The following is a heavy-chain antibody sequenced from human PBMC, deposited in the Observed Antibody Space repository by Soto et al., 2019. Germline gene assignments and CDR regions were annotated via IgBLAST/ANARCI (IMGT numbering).Heavy chain of an antibody. V-gene: IGHV3-7*03. CDR1: GFTFSSYW. CDR2: IKQDGSEK. J-gene: IGHJ6*02. CDR3: ARGVWVVVPAAIPGPADYYYYGMDV. D-gene: IGHD2-2*01. Sequence: PGGSLRLSCAASGFTFSSYWMSWVRQAPGKGLEWVANIKQDGSEKYYVDSVKGRFTISRDNAKNSLYLQMNSLRAEDTAVYYCARGVWVVVPAAIPGPADYYYYGMDVWGQGTTVTVSS.